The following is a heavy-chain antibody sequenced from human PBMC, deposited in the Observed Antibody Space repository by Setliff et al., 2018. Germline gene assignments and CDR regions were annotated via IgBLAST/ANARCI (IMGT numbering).Heavy chain of an antibody. J-gene: IGHJ4*02. CDR2: IYYSGST. D-gene: IGHD3-10*01. CDR3: ARESYYGSGYNY. Sequence: SETLSLTCTVSGGSISSYYWSWIRQPPGKGLEWIGYIYYSGSTNYNPSLKSRVTISVDTSKNQFSLKLSSVTAADTAVYYCARESYYGSGYNYWGQGTLVTVSS. V-gene: IGHV4-59*01. CDR1: GGSISSYY.